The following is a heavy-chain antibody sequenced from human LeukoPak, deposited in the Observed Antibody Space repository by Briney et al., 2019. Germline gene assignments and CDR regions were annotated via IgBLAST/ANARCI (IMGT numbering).Heavy chain of an antibody. D-gene: IGHD3-22*01. CDR3: ARWYYYDSSGAVDY. Sequence: PSETLSLTCTVSGGSISSYYWSWTRQPPGKGLEWIGYIYYTGSTNYNPSLKSRVTISVDTSKNQFSLKLSSVTAADTAVYYCARWYYYDSSGAVDYWGQGTLVTVSS. J-gene: IGHJ4*02. CDR2: IYYTGST. V-gene: IGHV4-59*01. CDR1: GGSISSYY.